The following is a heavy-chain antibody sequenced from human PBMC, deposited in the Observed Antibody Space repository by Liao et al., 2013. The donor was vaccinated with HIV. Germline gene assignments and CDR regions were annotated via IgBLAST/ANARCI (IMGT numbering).Heavy chain of an antibody. D-gene: IGHD6-13*01. CDR2: IKQSGST. J-gene: IGHJ4*02. CDR3: ARRMRALIAAAGIDY. Sequence: LEWIGEIKQSGSTKYNPSLKSRVTISVDTSKNQFSLKLSSVTAADTAVYYCARRMRALIAAAGIDYWGQGTLVTVSS. V-gene: IGHV4-34*01.